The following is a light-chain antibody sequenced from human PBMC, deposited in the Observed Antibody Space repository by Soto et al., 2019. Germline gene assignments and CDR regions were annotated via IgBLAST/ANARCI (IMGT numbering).Light chain of an antibody. V-gene: IGLV1-47*01. CDR3: AAWDDSLSGVV. Sequence: QAVVTQPPSASGTPGQRVTISCSGSRSNIGSNYVYWYQQLPGTAPKLLIYRNDQRPSGVPDRFSGSKSGTSASLAISGLRSEDEGDYYCAAWDDSLSGVVFGGGTKLTVL. CDR1: RSNIGSNY. CDR2: RND. J-gene: IGLJ2*01.